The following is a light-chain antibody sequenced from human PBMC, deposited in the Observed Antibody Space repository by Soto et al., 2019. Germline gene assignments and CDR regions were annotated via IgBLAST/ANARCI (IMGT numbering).Light chain of an antibody. V-gene: IGLV2-14*01. CDR3: CSYTRSGTLI. CDR2: DVS. CDR1: SSDIGDYNY. J-gene: IGLJ1*01. Sequence: HSVLTQPASVSGSPGQSITISCVGTSSDIGDYNYVSWYQQHPGKVPKVIIYDVSNRPSGFSYRFSATKSGNTASLTISGLQAEDEADYYCCSYTRSGTLIFGTGTKLTVL.